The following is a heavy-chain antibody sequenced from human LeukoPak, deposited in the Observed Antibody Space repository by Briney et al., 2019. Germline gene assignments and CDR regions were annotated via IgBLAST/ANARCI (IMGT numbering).Heavy chain of an antibody. D-gene: IGHD3-10*01. J-gene: IGHJ6*03. Sequence: SVKVSCKASGGTFSSYAISRVRQAPGQGLEWMGGIIPIFGTANYAQKFQGRVTITADESTSTAYMELSSLRSEDTAVYYCARAMVRGVRPPYHYYYYMDVWGKGTTVTVSS. CDR1: GGTFSSYA. CDR2: IIPIFGTA. V-gene: IGHV1-69*13. CDR3: ARAMVRGVRPPYHYYYYMDV.